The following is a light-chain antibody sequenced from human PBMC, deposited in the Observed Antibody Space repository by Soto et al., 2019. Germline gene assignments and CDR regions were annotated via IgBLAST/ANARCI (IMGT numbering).Light chain of an antibody. Sequence: DIRMTQSPSTLSASVGDRVTITCRAIQTISSWLAWYQQKPGKAPKLLIYKASTLKSGVPSRFSGSGSGTEFTLTISSLQPDDFATYYCQHYNSYSETFGQGTKVDI. CDR3: QHYNSYSET. V-gene: IGKV1-5*03. J-gene: IGKJ1*01. CDR1: QTISSW. CDR2: KAS.